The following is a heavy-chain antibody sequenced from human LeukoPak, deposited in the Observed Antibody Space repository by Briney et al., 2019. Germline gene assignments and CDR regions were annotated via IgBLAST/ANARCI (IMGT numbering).Heavy chain of an antibody. J-gene: IGHJ4*02. D-gene: IGHD3-22*01. CDR2: IYHSVST. Sequence: PSETLSLTCAVSGYSISSGYYWGWIRQPPGKGLEWIGRIYHSVSTYYNPSLKTRVTISLDTSKNQFSLKLSSVTAADTAVYYCARAGTLYYYDSSGYYPFWGQGTLVTVSS. CDR3: ARAGTLYYYDSSGYYPF. CDR1: GYSISSGYY. V-gene: IGHV4-38-2*01.